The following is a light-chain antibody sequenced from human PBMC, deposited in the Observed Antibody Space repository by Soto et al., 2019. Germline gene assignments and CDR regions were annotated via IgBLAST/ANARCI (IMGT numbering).Light chain of an antibody. CDR3: QQYGSSPPRT. CDR2: GSS. Sequence: EIVLTQSPCILSLSPGQRVTLSCRASQSVSNDFLSCYQQKPGQAPRLLIYGSSTRSTDVPDRFSGSGSGADFTLTISRREPEDFAVYYCQQYGSSPPRTFGQGTKVEMK. CDR1: QSVSNDF. V-gene: IGKV3-20*01. J-gene: IGKJ1*01.